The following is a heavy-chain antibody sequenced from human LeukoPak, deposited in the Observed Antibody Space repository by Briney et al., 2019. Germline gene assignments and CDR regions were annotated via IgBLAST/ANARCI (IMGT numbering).Heavy chain of an antibody. CDR2: IYGGGTT. Sequence: PGGSLRLSCAASGFTVSNNYMSWVRQAPGKGLEWVSLIYGGGTTYYADSVKGRFTISSDSPKNTLYLQMNSLRAEDTAVYYCARAPNYGDYGGQWGRGTLVTVSS. CDR1: GFTVSNNY. V-gene: IGHV3-53*01. CDR3: ARAPNYGDYGGQ. J-gene: IGHJ4*02. D-gene: IGHD4-17*01.